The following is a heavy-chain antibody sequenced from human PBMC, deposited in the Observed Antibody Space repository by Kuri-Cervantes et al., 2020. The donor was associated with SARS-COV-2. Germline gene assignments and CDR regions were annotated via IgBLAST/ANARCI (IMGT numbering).Heavy chain of an antibody. J-gene: IGHJ4*02. CDR2: ISYDGSNK. CDR1: GFTFSSYG. Sequence: LSLTCAASGFTFSSYGMHWVRQAPGKGLEWVAVISYDGSNKYYADSVKGRFTISRDNSKNTLYLQMNSLRAEDTALYYCAKRYCSGGNCYSFFDSWGQGTLVTVSS. D-gene: IGHD2-15*01. V-gene: IGHV3-30*18. CDR3: AKRYCSGGNCYSFFDS.